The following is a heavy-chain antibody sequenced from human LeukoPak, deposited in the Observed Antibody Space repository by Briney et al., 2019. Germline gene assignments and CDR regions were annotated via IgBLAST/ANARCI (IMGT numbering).Heavy chain of an antibody. CDR1: GFTFSTYW. CDR3: ARRSGRRYEY. Sequence: GGSLRLSCAASGFTFSTYWMSWVRQAPGKGLEWVASIKQDRGEQYYVDSVKGRFTISRDNAKNSLYLQMNSLRVEDAGVYYCARRSGRRYEYWGQGVLVTVSP. V-gene: IGHV3-7*01. D-gene: IGHD5-24*01. J-gene: IGHJ4*02. CDR2: IKQDRGEQ.